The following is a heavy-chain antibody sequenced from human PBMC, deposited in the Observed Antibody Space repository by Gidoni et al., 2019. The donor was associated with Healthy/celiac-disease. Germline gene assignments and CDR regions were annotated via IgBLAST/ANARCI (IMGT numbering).Heavy chain of an antibody. D-gene: IGHD1-26*01. CDR1: GRSFSSYY. CDR3: ARGRIVGATTGDWFDP. J-gene: IGHJ5*02. V-gene: IGHV4-4*07. CDR2: IYTSRST. Sequence: QVQLQESGPGLVKPSETLSLTCTVSGRSFSSYYWSWFRQPAGKGLEWIGRIYTSRSTNYNPSLKSRVTMSVDTSKNQFSRKLSSVTAADTAVYYCARGRIVGATTGDWFDPWGQGTLVTVSS.